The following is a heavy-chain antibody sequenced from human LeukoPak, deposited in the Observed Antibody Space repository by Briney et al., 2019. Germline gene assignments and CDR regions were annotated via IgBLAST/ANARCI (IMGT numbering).Heavy chain of an antibody. Sequence: GGSLRLSCAASGFTFSDYYLSWVRQAPGKGLEWVSVIYTDGSTYYAGSVKGRFTISRDNSKNTLYLQMSSLRAEDTAVYYCARDRGFYDSSPPDWGQGTLVTVSS. CDR2: IYTDGST. J-gene: IGHJ4*02. CDR3: ARDRGFYDSSPPD. V-gene: IGHV3-53*01. CDR1: GFTFSDYY. D-gene: IGHD3-22*01.